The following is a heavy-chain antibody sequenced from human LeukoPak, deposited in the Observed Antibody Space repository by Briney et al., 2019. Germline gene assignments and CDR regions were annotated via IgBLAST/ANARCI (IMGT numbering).Heavy chain of an antibody. CDR1: GFTFSSYG. Sequence: GGSLRFSCAASGFTFSSYGMHWVRQAPGKGLEWVAVIWYDGSNKYYADSVKGRFTISRDNSKNTLYLQMNSLRAEDTAVYYCARDSYSNYVDYWGQGTLVTVSS. CDR2: IWYDGSNK. D-gene: IGHD4-11*01. V-gene: IGHV3-33*01. CDR3: ARDSYSNYVDY. J-gene: IGHJ4*02.